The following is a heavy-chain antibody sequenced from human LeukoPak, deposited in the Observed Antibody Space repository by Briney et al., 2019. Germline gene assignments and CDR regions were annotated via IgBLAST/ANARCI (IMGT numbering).Heavy chain of an antibody. Sequence: PGGSLRLSCAASGFSFDDYGMHWVRQAPGKGLEWVSAISGSGGSTYYADSVKGRFTISRDNSKNTLYLQMNSLRAEDTAVYYCAKEGAASSGWYGDAFDIWGQGTMVTVSS. CDR3: AKEGAASSGWYGDAFDI. D-gene: IGHD6-19*01. CDR2: ISGSGGST. CDR1: GFSFDDYG. J-gene: IGHJ3*02. V-gene: IGHV3-23*01.